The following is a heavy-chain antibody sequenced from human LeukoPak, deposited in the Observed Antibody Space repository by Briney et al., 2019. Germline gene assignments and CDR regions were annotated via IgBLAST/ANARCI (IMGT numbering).Heavy chain of an antibody. CDR3: ARDHPLTSS. CDR2: IHYTGST. J-gene: IGHJ5*02. D-gene: IGHD3-9*01. CDR1: GGSISIHY. Sequence: SDALSLTCTVSGGSISIHYWSWIRQPPGKGLDWIGYIHYTGSTYYNPSLESRVTISIDTPKNQFSRKLSSVTAADTGVYYCARDHPLTSSWGQGNPGTVSP. V-gene: IGHV4-59*11.